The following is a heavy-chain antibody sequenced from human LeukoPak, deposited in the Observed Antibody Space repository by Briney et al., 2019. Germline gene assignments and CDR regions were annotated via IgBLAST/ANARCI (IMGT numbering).Heavy chain of an antibody. V-gene: IGHV4-59*01. CDR3: ARGGLRYFEAFDY. J-gene: IGHJ4*02. Sequence: SETLSLTCTVSGDSMNSYYWNWIRQPPGKGLKWIGYIYYSGSTNYSPSLKSRVTISVDTSRNQLSLRLKSVTAADTAVYYCARGGLRYFEAFDYWGQGSLVTVSS. CDR1: GDSMNSYY. CDR2: IYYSGST. D-gene: IGHD3-9*01.